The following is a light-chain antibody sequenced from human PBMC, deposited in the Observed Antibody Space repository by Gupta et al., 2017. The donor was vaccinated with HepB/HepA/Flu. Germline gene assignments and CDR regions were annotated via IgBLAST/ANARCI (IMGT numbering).Light chain of an antibody. J-gene: IGLJ2*01. Sequence: QSVLTQPPSVSGAPAQRVTISCTGSSSNIGAGYDVHWYQQLPGTAPKLLIYGNSNRPSGVPDRFSGSKSGTSASLAIXGXQAEDEXDYYCQSYDSSLSGGVFGGGTKLTVL. V-gene: IGLV1-40*01. CDR3: QSYDSSLSGGV. CDR1: SSNIGAGYD. CDR2: GNS.